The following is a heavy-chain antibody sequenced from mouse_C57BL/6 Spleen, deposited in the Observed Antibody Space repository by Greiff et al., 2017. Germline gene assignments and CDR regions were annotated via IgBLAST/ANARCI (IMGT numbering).Heavy chain of an antibody. D-gene: IGHD1-1*01. Sequence: QVQLQQSGAELVRPGTSVKVSCKASGYAFTNYLIEWVKQRPGQGLEWIGVINPGSGGTNYNEKFKGKATLTADKSSSTAYMQLSSLTSEDSAVYVCASFPCSYYGSSMFDYWGQGTTLTVSS. V-gene: IGHV1-54*01. J-gene: IGHJ2*01. CDR3: ASFPCSYYGSSMFDY. CDR1: GYAFTNYL. CDR2: INPGSGGT.